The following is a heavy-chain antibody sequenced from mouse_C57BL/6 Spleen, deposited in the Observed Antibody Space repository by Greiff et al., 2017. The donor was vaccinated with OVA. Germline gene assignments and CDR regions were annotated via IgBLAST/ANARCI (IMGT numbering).Heavy chain of an antibody. V-gene: IGHV5-16*01. J-gene: IGHJ2*01. CDR2: INYDGSST. Sequence: EVKLMESEGGLVQPGSSMKLSCTASGFTFSDYYMAWVRQVPEKGLEWVANINYDGSSTYYLDSLKSRFIISRDNAKNILYLQMSSLKSEDTATYYCARAPTLYYFDYWGQGTTLTVSS. CDR3: ARAPTLYYFDY. CDR1: GFTFSDYY.